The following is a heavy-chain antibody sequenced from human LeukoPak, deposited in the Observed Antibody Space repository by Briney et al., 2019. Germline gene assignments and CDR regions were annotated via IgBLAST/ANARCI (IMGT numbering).Heavy chain of an antibody. J-gene: IGHJ3*02. CDR3: ARDGNAFDI. D-gene: IGHD1-1*01. Sequence: SETLSLTCTVSGGSISSSSYYWGWIRQPAGKGLEWIGRIYTSGSTNYNPSLKSRVTISVDTSKNQFSLKLTSVTAADTALYYCARDGNAFDIWGQGTRVTVSS. CDR2: IYTSGST. CDR1: GGSISSSSYY. V-gene: IGHV4-61*02.